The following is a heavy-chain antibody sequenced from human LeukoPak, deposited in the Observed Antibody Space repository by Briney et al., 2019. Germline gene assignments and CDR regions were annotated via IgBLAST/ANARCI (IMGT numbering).Heavy chain of an antibody. CDR1: GGSFSGYS. D-gene: IGHD3-22*01. V-gene: IGHV4-34*01. CDR3: ARVYYYDNSGYGKDYFDY. CDR2: TNHSGST. J-gene: IGHJ4*02. Sequence: PSETLSLTCAVYGGSFSGYSWSWIRRPPGKGLEWIGDTNHSGSTNYNPSLKSRITISVDTSKNQFSLKLSSVTAADTAVYYCARVYYYDNSGYGKDYFDYWGQGTLVTVSS.